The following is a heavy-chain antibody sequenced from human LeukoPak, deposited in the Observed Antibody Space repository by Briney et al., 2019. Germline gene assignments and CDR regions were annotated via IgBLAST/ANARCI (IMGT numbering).Heavy chain of an antibody. CDR2: ISSSSSTI. D-gene: IGHD6-6*01. Sequence: PGGSLGLSCAASGFTFSSYSMNWVRQAPGKGLEWVSYISSSSSTIYYADSVKGRFTISRDNAKNSLYLQMNSLRAEDTAVYYCARDSAARPYPYNWFDPWGQGTLVTVSS. V-gene: IGHV3-48*04. J-gene: IGHJ5*02. CDR1: GFTFSSYS. CDR3: ARDSAARPYPYNWFDP.